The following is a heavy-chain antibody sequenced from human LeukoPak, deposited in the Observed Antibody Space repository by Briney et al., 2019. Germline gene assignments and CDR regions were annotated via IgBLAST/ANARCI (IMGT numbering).Heavy chain of an antibody. J-gene: IGHJ6*03. CDR3: ARERGQWTSAGYYYYIDV. CDR1: GFTFSDYW. V-gene: IGHV3-7*01. CDR2: IKQDGNEK. D-gene: IGHD3/OR15-3a*01. Sequence: GGSLRLSCAASGFTFSDYWMSWVRQAPGKGLEWVANIKQDGNEKYYVDSVKGRFTMSRDNAKNSLYLQMNSLRAEDTAVYYCARERGQWTSAGYYYYIDVWGKGTTVTVSS.